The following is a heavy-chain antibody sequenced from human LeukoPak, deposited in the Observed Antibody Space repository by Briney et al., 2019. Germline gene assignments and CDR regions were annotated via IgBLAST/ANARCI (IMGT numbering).Heavy chain of an antibody. CDR1: GGSISSYY. Sequence: SETLSLTCTVSGGSISSYYWSWIRQPPGKGLEWIGYIYYSGSTNYNPSLKSRVTISVDTSKNQFSLKLSSVTAADTAVYYCARARARGRYCSGTSCSNGYNWFDPWGQGTLVTVSS. J-gene: IGHJ5*02. CDR2: IYYSGST. CDR3: ARARARGRYCSGTSCSNGYNWFDP. V-gene: IGHV4-59*01. D-gene: IGHD2-2*01.